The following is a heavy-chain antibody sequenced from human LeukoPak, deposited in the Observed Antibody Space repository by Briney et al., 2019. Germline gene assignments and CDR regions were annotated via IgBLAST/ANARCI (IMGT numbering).Heavy chain of an antibody. V-gene: IGHV3-21*01. CDR1: GFTFSRYT. J-gene: IGHJ5*02. CDR2: ITGSSTYI. D-gene: IGHD4-11*01. CDR3: ARDLTVTSTCWFDL. Sequence: PGGSLRLSCAVSGFTFSRYTMNWVRQAPGKGLEWVSSITGSSTYIYYADSVKGRFTISRDNAKNSLYLQMNNLGAEDTAVYYCARDLTVTSTCWFDLCAQGTLVTVSS.